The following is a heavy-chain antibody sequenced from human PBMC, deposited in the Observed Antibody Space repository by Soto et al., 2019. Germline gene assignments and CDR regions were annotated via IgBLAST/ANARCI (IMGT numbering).Heavy chain of an antibody. D-gene: IGHD1-26*01. CDR1: GFNFRNFG. CDR3: VRDFVGPGLDY. Sequence: GGSLRLSCATSGFNFRNFGMHWVRQAPGKGLEWVTFISFDASRKYYPDSLKGRFTVSRDNSNNTLFLQMNSLNVEDTAIYFCVRDFVGPGLDYWGQGTLVTVSS. CDR2: ISFDASRK. V-gene: IGHV3-33*05. J-gene: IGHJ4*02.